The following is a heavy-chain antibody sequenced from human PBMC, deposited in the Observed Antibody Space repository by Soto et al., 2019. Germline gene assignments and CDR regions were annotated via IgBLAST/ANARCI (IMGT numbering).Heavy chain of an antibody. Sequence: SETLSLTCAVYGGSFSGYYWSWIRQPPGKGLEWIGEINHSGSTNYNPSLKSRVTISVDTSKNQFSLKLSSVTAADTAVYYCAREGGSKQQLVPHYGMDVWGQGTTVTVSS. V-gene: IGHV4-34*01. D-gene: IGHD6-13*01. CDR2: INHSGST. CDR1: GGSFSGYY. CDR3: AREGGSKQQLVPHYGMDV. J-gene: IGHJ6*02.